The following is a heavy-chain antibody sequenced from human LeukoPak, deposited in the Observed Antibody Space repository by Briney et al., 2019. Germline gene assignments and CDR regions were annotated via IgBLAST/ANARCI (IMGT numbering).Heavy chain of an antibody. V-gene: IGHV1-46*01. D-gene: IGHD3-22*01. CDR2: INPSGGST. Sequence: ASVKVSCKASGYTFTSYYMHWVRQAPGQGLEWMGIINPSGGSTSYAQKFQGRVTTTRDTSTSTVYMELSSLRSEDTAVYYCARGGYYYDSSGPSFDYWGQGTLVTVSS. CDR3: ARGGYYYDSSGPSFDY. CDR1: GYTFTSYY. J-gene: IGHJ4*02.